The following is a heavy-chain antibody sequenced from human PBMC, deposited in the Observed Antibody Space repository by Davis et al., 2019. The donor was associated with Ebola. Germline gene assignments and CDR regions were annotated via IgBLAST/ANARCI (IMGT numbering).Heavy chain of an antibody. V-gene: IGHV3-74*01. J-gene: IGHJ4*01. CDR1: GFSFSHFH. CDR3: VRDSGYYSHDY. CDR2: FHPDGTGT. D-gene: IGHD5-12*01. Sequence: GSSLKISCAASGFSFSHFHIHWFRQSSGTGLVCLARFHPDGTGTNSADSVKGRFTISRDNAKNTLSLQMNSLRVEDTAVYYCVRDSGYYSHDYWGHGALVTVSS.